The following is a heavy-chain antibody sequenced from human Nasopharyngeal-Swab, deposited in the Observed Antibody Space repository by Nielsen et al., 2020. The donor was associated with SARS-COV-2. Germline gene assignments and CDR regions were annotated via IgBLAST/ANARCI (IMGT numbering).Heavy chain of an antibody. CDR1: GGTFSSYA. CDR3: AKGGYSYGYSQWNDAFDI. V-gene: IGHV1-69*13. J-gene: IGHJ3*02. D-gene: IGHD5-18*01. CDR2: IIPIFGTA. Sequence: SVKVSCKASGGTFSSYAISWVRQAPGQGLEWMGGIIPIFGTANYAQKFQGRVTITADESTSTAYMELSSLRSEDTAVYYCAKGGYSYGYSQWNDAFDIWGQGTMVTVSS.